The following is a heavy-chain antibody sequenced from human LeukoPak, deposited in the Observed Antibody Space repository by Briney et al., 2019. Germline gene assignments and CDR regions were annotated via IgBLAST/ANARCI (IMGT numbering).Heavy chain of an antibody. CDR3: AREMPNPDGGDCYTGLKENWFDP. J-gene: IGHJ5*02. CDR1: GFTVSSNY. D-gene: IGHD2-21*01. V-gene: IGHV3-66*01. CDR2: IYSCGST. Sequence: GGSLRLSCAASGFTVSSNYMSWVRQAPGKGLEWVSVIYSCGSTYYADSVKGRFTISRDNSKNTLYLQMNSLRAEDTAVYYCAREMPNPDGGDCYTGLKENWFDPWGQGTLVTVSS.